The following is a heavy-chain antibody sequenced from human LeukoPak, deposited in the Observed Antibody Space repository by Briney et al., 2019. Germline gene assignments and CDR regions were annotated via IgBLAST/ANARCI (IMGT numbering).Heavy chain of an antibody. CDR3: TRAIRGVIINYYYYYMDV. J-gene: IGHJ6*03. Sequence: PSGTLSLTCAVSGDSISSSKWWSWLRQPPGKGLEWIGEIFHSGSTNYNPSLRSRVTISVDTSNNQFSLKLSSVTAADTAVYYCTRAIRGVIINYYYYYMDVWGKGTTVTISS. CDR2: IFHSGST. CDR1: GDSISSSKW. D-gene: IGHD3-10*01. V-gene: IGHV4-4*02.